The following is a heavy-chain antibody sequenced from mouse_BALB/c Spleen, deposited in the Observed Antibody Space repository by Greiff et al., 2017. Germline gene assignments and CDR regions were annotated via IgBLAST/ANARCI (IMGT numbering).Heavy chain of an antibody. CDR3: TRLLRSFDY. CDR2: IYPGSGST. CDR1: GYTFTSYW. D-gene: IGHD1-1*01. J-gene: IGHJ2*01. V-gene: IGHV1S22*01. Sequence: LQQPGSELVRPGASVKLSCKASGYTFTSYWMHWVKQRPGQGLEWIGNIYPGSGSTNYDEKFKSKATLTVDTSSSTAYMQLSSLTSEDSAVYYCTRLLRSFDYWGQGTTLTVSS.